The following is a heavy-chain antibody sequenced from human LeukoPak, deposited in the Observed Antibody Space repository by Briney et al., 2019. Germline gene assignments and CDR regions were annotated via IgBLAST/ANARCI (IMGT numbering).Heavy chain of an antibody. J-gene: IGHJ4*02. CDR1: GFTFSSYS. V-gene: IGHV3-21*01. CDR3: ARDPKWELYFDY. Sequence: GGSLRLSCAASGFTFSSYSMNWVRQAPGKGLEWVSSISSSSSYIYYADSVKGRFTISRDNAKNSLYLQMNSLRAEDTAVYYCARDPKWELYFDYWGQGTLVTVSS. D-gene: IGHD1-26*01. CDR2: ISSSSSYI.